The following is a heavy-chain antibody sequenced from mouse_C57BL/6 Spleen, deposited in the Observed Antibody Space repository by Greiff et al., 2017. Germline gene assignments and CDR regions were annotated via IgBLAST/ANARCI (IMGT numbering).Heavy chain of an antibody. CDR1: GFNIKDDY. V-gene: IGHV14-4*01. CDR3: TLYDYEFAY. Sequence: VQLQQSGAELVRPGASVKLSCTASGFNIKDDYMHWVKQRPEQGLEWIGWIDPENGDTEYASEFQGKATITADTSSNTAYLQLSSLTSEDTAVYYCTLYDYEFAYWGQGTLVTVSA. J-gene: IGHJ3*01. D-gene: IGHD2-4*01. CDR2: IDPENGDT.